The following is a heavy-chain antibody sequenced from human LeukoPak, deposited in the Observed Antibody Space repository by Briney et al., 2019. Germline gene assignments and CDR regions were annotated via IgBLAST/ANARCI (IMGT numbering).Heavy chain of an antibody. CDR1: GFTFSSYA. J-gene: IGHJ4*02. CDR3: AREGVELEFDY. D-gene: IGHD1-7*01. CDR2: ISYDGSNK. V-gene: IGHV3-30*04. Sequence: GGSLRLSCAASGFTFSSYAMHWVRQAPGKGLEWVAVISYDGSNKYYADSVKGRFTISRDNSKNTLYLQMNSLRVEDTAVYYCAREGVELEFDYWGQGTLVTVSS.